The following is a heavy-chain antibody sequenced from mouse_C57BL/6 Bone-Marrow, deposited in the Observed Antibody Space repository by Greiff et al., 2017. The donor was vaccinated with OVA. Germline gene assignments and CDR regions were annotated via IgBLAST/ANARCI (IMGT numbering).Heavy chain of an antibody. CDR3: ARYTPWGRRYWYFDV. V-gene: IGHV7-3*01. J-gene: IGHJ1*03. CDR1: GFTFTDYY. CDR2: IRNKANGYTT. Sequence: EVKVVESGGGLVQPGGSLSLSCAASGFTFTDYYMSWVRQPPGKALEWLGFIRNKANGYTTEYSASVKGRFTISRDNSQSILYLQMNALRAEDSATYYCARYTPWGRRYWYFDVWGTGTTVTVSS. D-gene: IGHD4-1*01.